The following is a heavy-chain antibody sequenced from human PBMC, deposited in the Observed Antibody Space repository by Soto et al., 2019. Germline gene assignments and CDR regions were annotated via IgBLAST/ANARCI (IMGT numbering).Heavy chain of an antibody. CDR1: GFTFNNAW. J-gene: IGHJ4*02. CDR2: IKSVTDGGTA. D-gene: IGHD2-15*01. Sequence: EVQLVESGGDLVKPGESLRLSCAASGFTFNNAWMNWVRQAPGKGLEWVGRIKSVTDGGTAEYTAPVKGRFTISRDDSKNTLYLQMNSLKTEDTAVYYCTTERDSSPNYWGQGTLVTVSS. CDR3: TTERDSSPNY. V-gene: IGHV3-15*07.